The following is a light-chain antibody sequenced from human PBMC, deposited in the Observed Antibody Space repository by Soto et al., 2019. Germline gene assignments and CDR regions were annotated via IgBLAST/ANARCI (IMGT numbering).Light chain of an antibody. CDR3: CSYAGGSTYV. Sequence: QAVVTQPASVSGSPGQSITISCTGTSSDVGSYNLVSWYQQHPGKAPQLMIYEGTKRPSGVSNRFSGSKSGNTASLTISGLQAEDEADYYCCSYAGGSTYVFGTGTQLTVL. V-gene: IGLV2-23*01. CDR1: SSDVGSYNL. J-gene: IGLJ1*01. CDR2: EGT.